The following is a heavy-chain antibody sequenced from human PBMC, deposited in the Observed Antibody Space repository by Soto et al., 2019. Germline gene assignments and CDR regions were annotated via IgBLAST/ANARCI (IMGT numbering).Heavy chain of an antibody. V-gene: IGHV3-23*01. CDR1: GFTFSSYA. J-gene: IGHJ3*02. Sequence: GGSLRLSCAASGFTFSSYAMSWVRQAPGKGLEWVSAISGSGGSTYYADSVKGRFTISRDNSKNTLYLQMNSLRAEDTAVYYCAKDCQDIVVVVAATTGAFDIWGQGTMVTVSS. CDR3: AKDCQDIVVVVAATTGAFDI. D-gene: IGHD2-15*01. CDR2: ISGSGGST.